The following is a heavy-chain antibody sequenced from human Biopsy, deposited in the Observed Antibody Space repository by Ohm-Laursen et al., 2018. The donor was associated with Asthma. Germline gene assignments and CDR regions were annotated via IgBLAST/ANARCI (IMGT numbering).Heavy chain of an antibody. J-gene: IGHJ4*01. V-gene: IGHV2-5*01. D-gene: IGHD3-9*01. Sequence: TQTLTLTRSLSGFSLINSGVGVGWIRQPPGKAPEWLALIYGNDDRDYSQSLKSRLTITKDTSRRQVVLKMTNMDPVDTGTYFCARAVQSDDFVTGYYNSYFDFWGQGSLVSVSS. CDR3: ARAVQSDDFVTGYYNSYFDF. CDR2: IYGNDDR. CDR1: GFSLINSGVG.